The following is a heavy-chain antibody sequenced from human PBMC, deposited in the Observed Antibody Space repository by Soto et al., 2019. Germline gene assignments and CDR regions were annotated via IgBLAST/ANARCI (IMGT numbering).Heavy chain of an antibody. D-gene: IGHD5-18*01. V-gene: IGHV3-21*06. CDR3: ARDLLEGYGHARQPDY. CDR2: ITSSSTYI. CDR1: GFTFSAYS. J-gene: IGHJ4*02. Sequence: EVQLVESGGGLVKPGGSLRLSCVASGFTFSAYSMSWVRQAPGQGLEWASSITSSSTYIYYTRSVEGRFTISRDDAKNSLHLQMDSLRAEDTAVYYCARDLLEGYGHARQPDYWGQGTLVTVSS.